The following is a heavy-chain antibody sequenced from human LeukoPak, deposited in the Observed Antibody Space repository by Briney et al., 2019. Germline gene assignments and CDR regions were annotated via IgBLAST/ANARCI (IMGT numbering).Heavy chain of an antibody. CDR2: MYYTGST. CDR3: ASLQHLGRYYFDY. V-gene: IGHV4-39*01. J-gene: IGHJ4*02. D-gene: IGHD6-13*01. CDR1: GDSVTNNNYY. Sequence: SETLSLTCTVSGDSVTNNNYYWGWIRQPPGKGLEWIGGMYYTGSTYYNPSLKSRVTISVDTSKSQFSLRLTSVTATDTAVYYCASLQHLGRYYFDYWGQGTLVTVSS.